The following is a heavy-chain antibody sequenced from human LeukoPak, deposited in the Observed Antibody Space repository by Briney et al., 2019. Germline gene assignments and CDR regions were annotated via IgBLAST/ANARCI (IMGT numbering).Heavy chain of an antibody. CDR1: GFTFSSYG. CDR2: LWYDGGNK. J-gene: IGHJ4*02. CDR3: ARGRDFWSGYYWGYYFDY. Sequence: GRSLRLSCAASGFTFSSYGMHWVRQAPGKGLEWVAVLWYDGGNKYYADSVKGRFTISRDNSKNTLYLQMNSLRAEDTAVYYCARGRDFWSGYYWGYYFDYWGQGTLVTVSS. V-gene: IGHV3-33*01. D-gene: IGHD3-3*01.